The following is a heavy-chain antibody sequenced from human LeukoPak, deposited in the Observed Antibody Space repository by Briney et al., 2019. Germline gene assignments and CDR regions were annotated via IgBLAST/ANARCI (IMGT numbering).Heavy chain of an antibody. J-gene: IGHJ4*02. V-gene: IGHV3-9*01. D-gene: IGHD2-15*01. CDR1: GFTFDDYA. Sequence: GRSLRLSCAASGFTFDDYAMHWVRQAPGKGLEWVSGISWNSGSIGYADSVKGRFTISRDNAKNSLYLQMNSLRAEDTAFYYCAKRSCSGGRCYFDYWGQGTLVTVSS. CDR3: AKRSCSGGRCYFDY. CDR2: ISWNSGSI.